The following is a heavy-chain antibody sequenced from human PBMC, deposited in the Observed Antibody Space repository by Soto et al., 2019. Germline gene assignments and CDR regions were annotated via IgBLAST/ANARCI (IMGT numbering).Heavy chain of an antibody. D-gene: IGHD2-21*02. CDR1: GGSISSYY. J-gene: IGHJ4*02. V-gene: IGHV4-59*08. CDR3: ARHLPYCGGDCYSLDY. Sequence: QVQLQESGPGLVKPSETLSLTCTVSGGSISSYYWSWIRQPPGKGLEWIGYIYYRASTNYGPSLKSRVTISVDTSKNQFSLNLSSVTAADTAVYYCARHLPYCGGDCYSLDYWGQGTLVTVSS. CDR2: IYYRAST.